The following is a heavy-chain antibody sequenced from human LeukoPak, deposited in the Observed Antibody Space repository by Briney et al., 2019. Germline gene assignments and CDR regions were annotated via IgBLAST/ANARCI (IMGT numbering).Heavy chain of an antibody. CDR3: ARDLGDGEFDS. D-gene: IGHD3-10*01. V-gene: IGHV3-53*01. J-gene: IGHJ4*02. CDR1: GFAVSSND. Sequence: GESLRLSCAASGFAVSSNDMSWVRQAPGKGLKWVSTTYVGGRTYYADSVKGRFTISRDDSKNTVYLQMNSLRAEDTATYFCARDLGDGEFDSWGQGTLVTVSS. CDR2: TYVGGRT.